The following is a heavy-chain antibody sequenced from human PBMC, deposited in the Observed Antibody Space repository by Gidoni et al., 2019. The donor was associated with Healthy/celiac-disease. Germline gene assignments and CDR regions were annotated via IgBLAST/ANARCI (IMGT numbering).Heavy chain of an antibody. CDR2: ISSSSSYI. CDR3: ARAGPDAVAGDY. CDR1: GFTFSSYS. V-gene: IGHV3-21*01. Sequence: EVQLVESGGGLVKPGGSLRLSCAASGFTFSSYSMNWVRQAPGKGLEWVSSISSSSSYIYYADSVKGRFTISRDNAKNSLYLQMNSLRAEDTAVYYCARAGPDAVAGDYWGQGTLVTVSS. J-gene: IGHJ4*02. D-gene: IGHD6-19*01.